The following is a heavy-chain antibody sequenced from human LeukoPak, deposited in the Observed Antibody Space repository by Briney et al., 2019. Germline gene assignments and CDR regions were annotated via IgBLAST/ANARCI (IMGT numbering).Heavy chain of an antibody. CDR2: SYGSDT. CDR1: GFTISSDA. V-gene: IGHV3-23*05. Sequence: GGSPRLSCVASGFTISSDAMTWVRQAPGQGLEWVSASYGSDTNYADSVRGRLTISRDDSKNTLYLQMNGLRVEDTAVYYCSKRRRRETGPFESWGQGTLVTVSP. J-gene: IGHJ4*02. CDR3: SKRRRRETGPFES. D-gene: IGHD5-24*01.